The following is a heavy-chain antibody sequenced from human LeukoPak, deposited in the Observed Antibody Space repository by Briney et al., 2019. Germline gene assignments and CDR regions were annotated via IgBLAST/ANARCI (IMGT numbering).Heavy chain of an antibody. V-gene: IGHV4-39*07. CDR1: GGSISSSNYY. CDR3: ARGSPYGRNWFDP. CDR2: INHSGST. J-gene: IGHJ5*02. D-gene: IGHD3-10*01. Sequence: SETLSLTCTVSGGSISSSNYYWSWIRQPPGKGLEWIGEINHSGSTNYNPSLKSRVTISVDTSKNQFSLKLSSVTAADTAVYYCARGSPYGRNWFDPWGQGTLVTVSS.